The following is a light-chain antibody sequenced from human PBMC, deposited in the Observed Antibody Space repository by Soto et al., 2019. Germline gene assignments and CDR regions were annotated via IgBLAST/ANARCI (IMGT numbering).Light chain of an antibody. V-gene: IGLV1-40*01. Sequence: QSALTQPPSGSGAPGQRVTISCTGSSSNIGAGYDVHWYQQLPGTAPKLLIYGNSNRPSGVPDRFSGSKSGTSASLAITGLQAEYEADYYCQSYDSSLSGFWVFGGGTKLTVL. CDR3: QSYDSSLSGFWV. CDR2: GNS. J-gene: IGLJ3*02. CDR1: SSNIGAGYD.